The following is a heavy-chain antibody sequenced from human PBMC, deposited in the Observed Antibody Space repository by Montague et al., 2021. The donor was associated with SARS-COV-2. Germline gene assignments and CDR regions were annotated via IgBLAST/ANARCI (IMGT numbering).Heavy chain of an antibody. CDR3: AADYGERDWFDA. CDR2: IYYSGST. J-gene: IGHJ5*02. V-gene: IGHV4-39*01. Sequence: SETLSLTCTVSGGSISSSSYYWGWIRQPPGKGLEWIGSIYYSGSTYYNPSLKSRVTISVDTSKNPFSLKLSSVTAADTAVYYCAADYGERDWFDAWGQGTLVTVSS. CDR1: GGSISSSSYY. D-gene: IGHD4-17*01.